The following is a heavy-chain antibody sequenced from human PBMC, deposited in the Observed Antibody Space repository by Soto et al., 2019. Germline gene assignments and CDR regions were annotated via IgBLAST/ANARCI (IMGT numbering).Heavy chain of an antibody. CDR1: GFTFSSYA. V-gene: IGHV3-23*01. CDR3: AKDPNKHYYYYYMDV. CDR2: ISGSGGST. Sequence: GGSLRLSCAASGFTFSSYAMSWVRQAPGKGLEWVSAISGSGGSTYYADSVKGRFTISRDNSKNTLYLQMNSLRAEDTAVYYCAKDPNKHYYYYYMDVWGKGTTVTVSS. J-gene: IGHJ6*03.